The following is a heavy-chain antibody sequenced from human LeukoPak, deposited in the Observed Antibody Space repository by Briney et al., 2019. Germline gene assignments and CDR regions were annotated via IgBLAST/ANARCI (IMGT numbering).Heavy chain of an antibody. CDR3: ARTAYGSGSYVDY. J-gene: IGHJ4*02. Sequence: SVEVSCKASGGTFSSYAISWVRQAPGQGLEWMGRIIPILGIANYAQKFQGRVTITADKSTSTAYMELSSLRSEDTAVYYCARTAYGSGSYVDYWGQGTLVTVSS. V-gene: IGHV1-69*04. CDR2: IIPILGIA. D-gene: IGHD3-10*01. CDR1: GGTFSSYA.